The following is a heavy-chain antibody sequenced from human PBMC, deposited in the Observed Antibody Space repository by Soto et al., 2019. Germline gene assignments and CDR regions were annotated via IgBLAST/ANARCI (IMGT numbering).Heavy chain of an antibody. CDR2: ISSSSSYI. CDR1: GFTFSSYG. D-gene: IGHD6-6*01. J-gene: IGHJ6*03. Sequence: GGSLRLSCAASGFTFSSYGMNWVRQAPGKGLEWVSSISSSSSYIYYADSVKGRFTISRDNAKNSLYLQMNSLRAEDTAVYYCARDLSYSSSGRYYYYYYMDVWGKGTTVTVSS. CDR3: ARDLSYSSSGRYYYYYYMDV. V-gene: IGHV3-21*01.